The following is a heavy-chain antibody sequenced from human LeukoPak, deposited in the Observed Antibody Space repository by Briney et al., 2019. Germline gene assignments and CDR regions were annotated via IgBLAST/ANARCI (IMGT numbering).Heavy chain of an antibody. CDR3: ARDRNYGDYEFDY. V-gene: IGHV3-48*01. D-gene: IGHD4-17*01. CDR1: GFTFSSYS. Sequence: GGSLRLSCAASGFTFSSYSVNWVRQAPGKGLEWVSYISSSSSTIYYADSVKGRFTISRDNAKNSLYLQMNSLRAEDTAVYYCARDRNYGDYEFDYWGQGTLVTVSS. J-gene: IGHJ4*02. CDR2: ISSSSSTI.